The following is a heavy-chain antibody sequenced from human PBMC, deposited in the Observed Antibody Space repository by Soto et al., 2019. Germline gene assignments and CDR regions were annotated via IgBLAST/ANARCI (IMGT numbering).Heavy chain of an antibody. J-gene: IGHJ4*02. CDR3: TTDASMDH. D-gene: IGHD2-8*01. V-gene: IGHV3-15*07. Sequence: PGGSLRLSCAGSPFTFNDHYIDWVRQAPGKGLEWVGRIKSKTDGGTTDYVEPVKGRFNISRDDSKNTLYLQMNSLKTEDTAVYYCTTDASMDHWGQGTLVTVSS. CDR1: PFTFNDHY. CDR2: IKSKTDGGTT.